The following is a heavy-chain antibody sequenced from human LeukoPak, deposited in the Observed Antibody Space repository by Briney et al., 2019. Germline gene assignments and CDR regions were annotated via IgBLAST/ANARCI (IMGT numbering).Heavy chain of an antibody. V-gene: IGHV3-23*01. CDR1: GFTFSNYA. J-gene: IGHJ4*02. D-gene: IGHD6-19*01. CDR3: AKERGYTSGLGTLDY. Sequence: PGRSLRLSCAASGFTFSNYAMSWVRQVPGKGLEWVSTISGSGGSTYYADSLKGRFSISRDNSKNTLFLQMKSLRAEDTAVYYCAKERGYTSGLGTLDYGGQGTLVTVST. CDR2: ISGSGGST.